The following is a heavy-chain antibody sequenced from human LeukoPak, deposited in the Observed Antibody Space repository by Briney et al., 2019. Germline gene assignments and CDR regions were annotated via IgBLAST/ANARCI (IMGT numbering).Heavy chain of an antibody. CDR1: GDSVSSNSAA. D-gene: IGHD6-13*01. CDR3: ARFAYISSWYEDQNWFDP. J-gene: IGHJ5*02. Sequence: SQTLSLTCAISGDSVSSNSAAWTWIRQSPSRGLEWLGRTYYRSKWYNDYAVSVKSRITINPDTSKNQFSLQLNSVTPEDTAVYYCARFAYISSWYEDQNWFDPWGQGTLVTVSS. V-gene: IGHV6-1*01. CDR2: TYYRSKWYN.